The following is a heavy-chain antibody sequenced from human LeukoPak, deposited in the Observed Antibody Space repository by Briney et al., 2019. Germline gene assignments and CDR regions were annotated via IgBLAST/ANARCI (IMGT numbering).Heavy chain of an antibody. Sequence: GGSLRLSCAASGFTASSNYMSWVRQAPGKGLEWVSVIYSGGSTYYADSVKGRFTISRDNSKNTLYLQMNSLRAEDTAVYYCARDGVGPGEADYWGQGTLVTVSS. J-gene: IGHJ4*02. V-gene: IGHV3-53*01. CDR2: IYSGGST. CDR1: GFTASSNY. D-gene: IGHD3-3*01. CDR3: ARDGVGPGEADY.